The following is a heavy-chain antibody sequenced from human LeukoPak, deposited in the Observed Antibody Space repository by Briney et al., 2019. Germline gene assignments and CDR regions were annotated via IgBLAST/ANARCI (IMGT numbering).Heavy chain of an antibody. D-gene: IGHD5-12*01. CDR1: GFRFSNYA. CDR2: IIGSSGDA. J-gene: IGHJ4*02. V-gene: IGHV3-23*01. Sequence: GGSLRLSCAASGFRFSNYAMNWVRQAPGKGLEWVSLIIGSSGDAFYADSVKGRFTISRDNSKNTLFLQMNSLRAEDTALYYCAKGAYDYIEMGYIDYWGQGTLVTVSS. CDR3: AKGAYDYIEMGYIDY.